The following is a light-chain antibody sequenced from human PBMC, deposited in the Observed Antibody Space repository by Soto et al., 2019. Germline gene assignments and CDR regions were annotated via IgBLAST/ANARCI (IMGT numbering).Light chain of an antibody. V-gene: IGKV1-13*02. CDR1: QGISSA. J-gene: IGKJ3*01. Sequence: AIQLTQSPSSLSASVGDIVTITCRASQGISSALAWYQQKPGKAPKLLIYDASSLESGVPSRFSGSGSGTDFTLTIISLQPEDFATYYCQQFNSYPFTFGPGTKVDIK. CDR3: QQFNSYPFT. CDR2: DAS.